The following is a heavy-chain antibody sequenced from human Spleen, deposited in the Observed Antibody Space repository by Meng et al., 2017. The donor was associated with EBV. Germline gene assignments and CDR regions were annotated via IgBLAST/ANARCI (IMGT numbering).Heavy chain of an antibody. CDR3: ASESGRGYTPDY. D-gene: IGHD3-10*01. V-gene: IGHV1-69*06. CDR2: LIPMLGAP. Sequence: QGQLVQSGAEVKKPGSSVMVSCKTSGGPFTSDAISWVRQAPGQGLEWIGGLIPMLGAPNYAQKFQDRVTIIADKSTSTHYMELSSLRSDDTAVYYCASESGRGYTPDYWGRGTLVTVFS. CDR1: GGPFTSDA. J-gene: IGHJ4*02.